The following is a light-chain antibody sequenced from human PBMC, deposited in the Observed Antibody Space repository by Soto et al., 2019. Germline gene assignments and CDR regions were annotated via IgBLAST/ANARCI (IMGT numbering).Light chain of an antibody. CDR3: CSYGGSYTPYV. Sequence: QSALTQPRSVSGSPGQSVTISCTGTSSDAGLYNYVSWYQQHPGKAPKLIIYDVSKRPSGVPDRFSGSKSGNTASLTISGLQAEDEGEYFCCSYGGSYTPYVFGTGTQLTVL. CDR1: SSDAGLYNY. V-gene: IGLV2-11*01. J-gene: IGLJ1*01. CDR2: DVS.